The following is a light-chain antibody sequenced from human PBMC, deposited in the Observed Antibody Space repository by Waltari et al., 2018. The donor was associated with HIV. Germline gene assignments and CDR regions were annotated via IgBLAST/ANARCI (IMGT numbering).Light chain of an antibody. CDR1: SSDVGGYNY. V-gene: IGLV2-8*01. Sequence: QSALTQPPSASGSPGQSVTISCTGTSSDVGGYNYVSWYRPHPGKAPKLMIYEVSKRPSGVPDRFSGSKSGNTASLTVSGVQAEDEADYYCSSDAGSNNLVFGGGTKLTVL. CDR2: EVS. CDR3: SSDAGSNNLV. J-gene: IGLJ2*01.